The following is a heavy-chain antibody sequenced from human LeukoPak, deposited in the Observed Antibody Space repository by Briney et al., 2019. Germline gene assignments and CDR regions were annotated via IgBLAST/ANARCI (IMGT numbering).Heavy chain of an antibody. V-gene: IGHV3-11*05. CDR1: GFTFSDHY. J-gene: IGHJ4*02. D-gene: IGHD4-17*01. CDR3: AKADHGYGDYGL. Sequence: KSGGSLRLSCEVSGFTFSDHYMSWIRQAPGKRLEWVSYISSGSTYTNYADSVEGRFTISRDNAKNSLYLQMNSLRAEDTAVYYCAKADHGYGDYGLWGQGTLVTVSS. CDR2: ISSGSTYT.